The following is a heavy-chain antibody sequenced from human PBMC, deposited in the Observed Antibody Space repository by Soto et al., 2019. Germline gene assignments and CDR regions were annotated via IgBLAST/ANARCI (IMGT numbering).Heavy chain of an antibody. D-gene: IGHD3-16*02. CDR3: AREYRTSPERDFDY. J-gene: IGHJ4*02. CDR1: GASLSRGTDS. Sequence: SETLSLTCTVSGASLSRGTDSWSWIRQAPGKAPEWIGFIYNSGDTYYNPSLKSRLTLSVDRSRNQFSLKLNSVTAADTAVYFCAREYRTSPERDFDYWGQGILVTVSS. CDR2: IYNSGDT. V-gene: IGHV4-30-2*01.